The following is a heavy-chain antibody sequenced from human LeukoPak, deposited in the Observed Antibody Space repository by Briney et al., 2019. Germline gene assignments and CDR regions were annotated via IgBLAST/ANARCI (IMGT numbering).Heavy chain of an antibody. J-gene: IGHJ4*02. CDR2: ISSSSSYI. CDR3: ARDRDGDYTFDY. V-gene: IGHV3-21*01. Sequence: GGSPRLSCAASGFTFSSYSMTWVRQAPGKGLEWVSSISSSSSYIYYADSVKGRFTISRDNAKNSLYLQMNSLRAEDTAVYYCARDRDGDYTFDYWGQGTLVTVSS. D-gene: IGHD4-17*01. CDR1: GFTFSSYS.